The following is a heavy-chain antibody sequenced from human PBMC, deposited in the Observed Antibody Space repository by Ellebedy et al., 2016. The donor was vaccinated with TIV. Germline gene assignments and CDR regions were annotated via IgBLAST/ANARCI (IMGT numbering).Heavy chain of an antibody. CDR3: ARSRYCSSASRGFLDY. CDR1: GFTFSTYW. V-gene: IGHV3-7*03. CDR2: IKQDGSDK. D-gene: IGHD2-2*01. Sequence: GESLKISCAASGFTFSTYWMTWVCQAPGKGLEWVANIKQDGSDKYYVDSVKGRFTISRDNAKNSLYLQMNSLRAEDTAVYYCARSRYCSSASRGFLDYWGQGALVTVSS. J-gene: IGHJ4*02.